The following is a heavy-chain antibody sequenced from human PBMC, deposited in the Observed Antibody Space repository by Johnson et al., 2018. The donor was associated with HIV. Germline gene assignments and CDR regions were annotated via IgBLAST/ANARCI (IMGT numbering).Heavy chain of an antibody. CDR2: IYSGGST. V-gene: IGHV3-66*01. CDR3: ARAEPWDRRHYAFDI. D-gene: IGHD1-1*01. CDR1: GFTVSSNY. J-gene: IGHJ3*02. Sequence: VQLVESGGGLVQPGGSLRLSCAASGFTVSSNYMSWVRQAPGKGLEWVSVIYSGGSTYYADSVKGRFTISRDNSKNTLYLQMSSLRAEDTAVYYCARAEPWDRRHYAFDIWGQGTVVTVSS.